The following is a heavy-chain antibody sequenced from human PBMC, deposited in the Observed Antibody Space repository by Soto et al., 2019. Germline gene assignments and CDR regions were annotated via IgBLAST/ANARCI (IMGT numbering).Heavy chain of an antibody. CDR1: GFAFDEYV. V-gene: IGHV3-9*01. Sequence: EVQLVQSGGGLVQPGRSLRLSCAATGFAFDEYVMHWVRQAPGKGLEWVGSIGWNGASIDYADSVKGRFTISRDNAKNSLFLQMNSLTTEATALYFCAKSRVVPYFDRWGQGTLVTVSS. D-gene: IGHD2-2*01. J-gene: IGHJ4*02. CDR3: AKSRVVPYFDR. CDR2: IGWNGASI.